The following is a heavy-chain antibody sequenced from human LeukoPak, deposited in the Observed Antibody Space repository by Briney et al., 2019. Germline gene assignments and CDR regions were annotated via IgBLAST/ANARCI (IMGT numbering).Heavy chain of an antibody. V-gene: IGHV1-24*01. Sequence: GASVKVSCKVSGYTLTELSMHWVRQAPGKGLEWMGGFDPEDGETIYAQKFQGRVTMTRDTSTSTVYMELSSLRSEDTDVYYCARVFYYDSSAEAFDIWGQGTMVTVSS. CDR2: FDPEDGET. D-gene: IGHD3-22*01. J-gene: IGHJ3*02. CDR1: GYTLTELS. CDR3: ARVFYYDSSAEAFDI.